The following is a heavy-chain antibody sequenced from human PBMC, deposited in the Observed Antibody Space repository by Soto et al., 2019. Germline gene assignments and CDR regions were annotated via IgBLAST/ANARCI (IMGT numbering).Heavy chain of an antibody. D-gene: IGHD6-19*01. CDR2: VYHSGGA. CDR3: GAVASSADFYGKDV. V-gene: IGHV4-34*01. J-gene: IGHJ6*02. CDR1: GGSSSSYY. Sequence: PSETLSLTCAVYGGSSSSYYWSWIRQPPGKGLEWIGEVYHSGGADYNPSLKSRVTVSEDTSKSQLSLKLKSVTAADTAVYYCGAVASSADFYGKDVWGQGTTVTVSS.